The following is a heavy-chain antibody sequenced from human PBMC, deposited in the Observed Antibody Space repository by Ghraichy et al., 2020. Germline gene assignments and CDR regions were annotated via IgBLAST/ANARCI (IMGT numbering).Heavy chain of an antibody. CDR2: TYYRSKWYN. CDR1: GDSVSSNRAA. V-gene: IGHV6-1*01. CDR3: ARGGKLELRLDY. D-gene: IGHD1-7*01. Sequence: SQTLSLTCAISGDSVSSNRAAWYWIRQSPSRGLEWLGRTYYRSKWYNDYAVSVKSRITINPDTSKNQFSLQLNSVTPEDTAVYYCARGGKLELRLDYWGQGTLVTVSS. J-gene: IGHJ4*02.